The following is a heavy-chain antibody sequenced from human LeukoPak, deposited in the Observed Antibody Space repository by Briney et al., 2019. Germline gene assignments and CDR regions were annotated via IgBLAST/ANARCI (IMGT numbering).Heavy chain of an antibody. J-gene: IGHJ4*02. V-gene: IGHV4-59*08. CDR2: IYFSGNT. CDR3: ARKDPGYSGYSDFDY. D-gene: IGHD5-12*01. CDR1: RGSVTSYY. Sequence: SETLSLTCTVSRGSVTSYYWSWIRQPPGKGLEWIGDIYFSGNTKYNPSLQSRVTISLDTSKNQFSLKLSSVTAADTAVYYCARKDPGYSGYSDFDYWGQGTLVTVSS.